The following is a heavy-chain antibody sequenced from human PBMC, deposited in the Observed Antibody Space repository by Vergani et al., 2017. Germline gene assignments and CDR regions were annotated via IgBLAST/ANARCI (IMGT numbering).Heavy chain of an antibody. CDR2: IYYSGST. Sequence: QVQLQESGPGLVKPSETLSLTCTVSGGSISSYYWSWIRQHPGKGLEWIGYIYYSGSTYYNPSLKSRVTISVDTSKNQFSLKLSSVTAADTAVYYCARVYGDYEVPYYYYYMDVWGKGTTVTVSS. CDR3: ARVYGDYEVPYYYYYMDV. J-gene: IGHJ6*03. D-gene: IGHD4-17*01. CDR1: GGSISSYY. V-gene: IGHV4-59*06.